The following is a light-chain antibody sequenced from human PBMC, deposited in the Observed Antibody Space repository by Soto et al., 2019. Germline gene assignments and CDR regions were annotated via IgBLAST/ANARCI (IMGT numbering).Light chain of an antibody. Sequence: DIQMTLSPSTLSGTVRDRVTITCRASQTISSWLAWYQQKPGKAPKLLIYKASTLKSGVPSRFSGSGSGTEFTLTISSLQPDDFATYYCLHYNSYSEASGQGTKV. J-gene: IGKJ1*01. CDR1: QTISSW. CDR2: KAS. CDR3: LHYNSYSEA. V-gene: IGKV1-5*03.